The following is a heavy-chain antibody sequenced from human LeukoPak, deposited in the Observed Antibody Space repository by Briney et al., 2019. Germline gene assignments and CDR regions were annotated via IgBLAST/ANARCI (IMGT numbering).Heavy chain of an antibody. CDR2: ISGDGGST. CDR3: AKSRNAAILYYFDY. J-gene: IGHJ4*02. Sequence: RPGGSLRLSCAASGFTFDDYAMQWVRHAPGKGLEWVSLISGDGGSTYYADSVKGRFTISRDNSKNSLYLQMSILITEDTALYYCAKSRNAAILYYFDYWGQGTLVTVSS. D-gene: IGHD2-2*02. CDR1: GFTFDDYA. V-gene: IGHV3-43*02.